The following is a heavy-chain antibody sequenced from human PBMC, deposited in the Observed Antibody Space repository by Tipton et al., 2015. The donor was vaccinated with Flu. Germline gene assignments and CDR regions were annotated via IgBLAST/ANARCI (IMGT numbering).Heavy chain of an antibody. J-gene: IGHJ5*02. D-gene: IGHD4-11*01. CDR2: IYHNGDT. V-gene: IGHV4-31*03. CDR1: GGSIRTSGFY. Sequence: TLSLTCTVSGGSIRTSGFYWSWIRQLPGKGLEWIGYIYHNGDTHHNPSLTSRVTISVDTSKNQFSLRLTSVTAADTAVYYCARRDYSNYVSEPKNWFDPWGQGTLVTVSS. CDR3: ARRDYSNYVSEPKNWFDP.